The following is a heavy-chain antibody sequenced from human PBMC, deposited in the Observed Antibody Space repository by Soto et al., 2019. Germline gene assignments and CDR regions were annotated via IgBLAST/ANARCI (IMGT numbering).Heavy chain of an antibody. CDR1: GFTFNSNW. J-gene: IGHJ3*02. CDR2: INGDGSGT. CDR3: AREVATSFDI. D-gene: IGHD5-12*01. Sequence: GGSLRLSCAAPGFTFNSNWMHWVRQAPGKGLVWVSRINGDGSGTNYADSVKGRFTISRDSAKNTLCLQMNNLRAEDTAVYYCAREVATSFDIWGQGTMVTVSS. V-gene: IGHV3-74*01.